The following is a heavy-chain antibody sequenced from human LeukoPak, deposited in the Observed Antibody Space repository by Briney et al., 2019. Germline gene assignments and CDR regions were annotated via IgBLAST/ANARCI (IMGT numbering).Heavy chain of an antibody. CDR1: GASISTYY. CDR2: IYTRGST. Sequence: SETLSLTCTVSGASISTYYWSWVRQPAGKGLEWIGRIYTRGSTNYNASLKSRVTMSVDTSKNQFSMRLNSLTAADTAVYYCVRGGSENRLGVAFDIWGQGTMVTVSS. D-gene: IGHD3-16*01. CDR3: VRGGSENRLGVAFDI. V-gene: IGHV4-4*07. J-gene: IGHJ3*02.